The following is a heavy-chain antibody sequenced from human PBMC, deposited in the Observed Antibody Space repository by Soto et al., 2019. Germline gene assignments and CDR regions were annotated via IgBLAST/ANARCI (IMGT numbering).Heavy chain of an antibody. Sequence: EVQLVESGGGLVQPGGSLRLSCAASGFTFSSYNMNWVRQAPGKGLEWVSHIDSSGYTIYYTDSVKGRFFISRDNAKNSLYLQTNSLRAEDTAVYYCARWSYYVGFGIWGQGTMVTVSS. CDR3: ARWSYYVGFGI. CDR1: GFTFSSYN. J-gene: IGHJ3*02. V-gene: IGHV3-48*01. D-gene: IGHD1-26*01. CDR2: IDSSGYTI.